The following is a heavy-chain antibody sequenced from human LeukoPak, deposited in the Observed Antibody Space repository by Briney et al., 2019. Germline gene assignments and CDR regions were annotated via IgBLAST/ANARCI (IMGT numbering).Heavy chain of an antibody. Sequence: PGGSLRLSCAASGFTFSSYWMHWVRQAPGKGLVWVSRINSDGSSTSYADSVKGRFTISRDNAKNTLYLQMNSLRAEDTAVYYCARDRRQYCSGGSCYSSGAFDIWGQGTMVTVSS. CDR1: GFTFSSYW. CDR3: ARDRRQYCSGGSCYSSGAFDI. D-gene: IGHD2-15*01. CDR2: INSDGSST. V-gene: IGHV3-74*01. J-gene: IGHJ3*02.